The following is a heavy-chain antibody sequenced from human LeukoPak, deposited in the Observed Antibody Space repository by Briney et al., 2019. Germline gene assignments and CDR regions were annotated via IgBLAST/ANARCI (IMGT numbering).Heavy chain of an antibody. V-gene: IGHV3-30-3*01. D-gene: IGHD3-22*01. CDR2: ISYDGSNK. Sequence: GGSLRLSCAASGFTFSSYAMHWVRQAPGKGLEWVAVISYDGSNKYYADSVKGRFTISRDNSKNTLYLQMNSLRAEDTAVYYCARYYYDSSGYYCPFDYWGQGTLVTVSS. CDR3: ARYYYDSSGYYCPFDY. CDR1: GFTFSSYA. J-gene: IGHJ4*02.